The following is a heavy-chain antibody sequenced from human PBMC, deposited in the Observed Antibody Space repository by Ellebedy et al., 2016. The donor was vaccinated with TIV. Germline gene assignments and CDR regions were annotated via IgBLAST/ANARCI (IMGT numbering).Heavy chain of an antibody. Sequence: GESLKISCSASGFTFSLYSMNWVRQAPGKGLEWMSYISRGSSSIYYADSVKGRFTITRDNDKNLLYLQMSSLRVDDTAVYYWARDFRQWLAQGDALDVWGQGTTVTVSS. CDR2: ISRGSSSI. D-gene: IGHD6-19*01. V-gene: IGHV3-48*01. CDR1: GFTFSLYS. J-gene: IGHJ6*02. CDR3: ARDFRQWLAQGDALDV.